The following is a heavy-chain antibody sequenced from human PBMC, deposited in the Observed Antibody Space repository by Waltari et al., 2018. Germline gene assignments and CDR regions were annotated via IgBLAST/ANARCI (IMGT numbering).Heavy chain of an antibody. D-gene: IGHD1-7*01. CDR2: INYRGGT. V-gene: IGHV4-39*01. CDR1: GDSISTNSYN. Sequence: QLQLQESGPGLVKPSETLALTCTVAGDSISTNSYNWGWIRQPPGEGLEWIGSINYRGGTFYNPSLQARVTLSVDTSKNQFSLNLRSVTAADTAVYYCGRLPRSDWIYHFDYWGQGTLVTVSS. J-gene: IGHJ4*02. CDR3: GRLPRSDWIYHFDY.